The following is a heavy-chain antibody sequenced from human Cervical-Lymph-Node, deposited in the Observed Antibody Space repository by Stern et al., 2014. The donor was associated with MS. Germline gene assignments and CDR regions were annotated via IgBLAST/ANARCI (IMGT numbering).Heavy chain of an antibody. D-gene: IGHD4-17*01. V-gene: IGHV3-21*01. CDR1: GFTFSHYS. CDR3: ARARVGDYARSPHLDS. CDR2: ISTNSTPT. Sequence: VQLVESGGGLVKPGASLRLSCDASGFTFSHYSINWVRQAPGKGLEWISSISTNSTPTYYADSVEGRFTISRDSAKDSVSLHMVSLRAEDTAVYYCARARVGDYARSPHLDSWGQGTLVTVSS. J-gene: IGHJ4*02.